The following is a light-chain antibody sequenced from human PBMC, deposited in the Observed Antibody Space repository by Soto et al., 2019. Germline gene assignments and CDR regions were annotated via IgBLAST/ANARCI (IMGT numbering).Light chain of an antibody. Sequence: QSALTQPASVSGSPGQSITISCTGTSSDIGGYNFVSWYQQHPGRAPKLMIYDVSDRPSGVSDRFSASKSGNTASLTISGLKAEDEADYYCSSYTSSSSPVIFGGGTKLTVL. J-gene: IGLJ2*01. CDR2: DVS. CDR3: SSYTSSSSPVI. V-gene: IGLV2-14*03. CDR1: SSDIGGYNF.